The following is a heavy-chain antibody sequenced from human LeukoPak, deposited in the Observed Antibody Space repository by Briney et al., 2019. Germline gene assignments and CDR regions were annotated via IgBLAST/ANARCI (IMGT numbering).Heavy chain of an antibody. Sequence: SETLSLTCAVYGGSFSGYYWSWIRQPPGKGLEWIGEINHSGSTNYNPSLKSRVTISVDTSKNQFPLKLSSVTAADTAVYYCARGPRGDYYYMDVWGKGTTVTVSS. CDR3: ARGPRGDYYYMDV. D-gene: IGHD6-25*01. V-gene: IGHV4-34*01. CDR1: GGSFSGYY. J-gene: IGHJ6*03. CDR2: INHSGST.